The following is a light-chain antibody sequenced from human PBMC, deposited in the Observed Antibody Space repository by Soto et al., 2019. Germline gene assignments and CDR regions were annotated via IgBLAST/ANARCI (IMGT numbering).Light chain of an antibody. CDR2: WAS. J-gene: IGKJ2*01. V-gene: IGKV4-1*01. CDR1: QSVLYSSNNKNY. CDR3: QQYDGTPLT. Sequence: DIVLTQSPDSLAVSLGERATINCKSSQSVLYSSNNKNYLPWYQQKPGQPPKLLIYWASTRESGVPDRFSGSGSGTDFTLTISNLQAEDMAVYYCQQYDGTPLTFGQWTKLEIK.